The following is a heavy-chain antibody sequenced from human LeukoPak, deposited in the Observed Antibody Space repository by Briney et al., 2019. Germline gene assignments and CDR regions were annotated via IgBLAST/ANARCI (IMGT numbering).Heavy chain of an antibody. CDR2: ISYDGSNK. V-gene: IGHV3-30*03. D-gene: IGHD6-19*01. J-gene: IGHJ4*02. CDR3: ARGPVAGTGIHDY. CDR1: GFTFSSYG. Sequence: GRSLRLSCAASGFTFSSYGMHWVRQAPGKGLEWVAVISYDGSNKYYADSVKGRFTISRDNSKNTLYLQMNSLRAEDTAVYYCARGPVAGTGIHDYWGQGTLVTVSS.